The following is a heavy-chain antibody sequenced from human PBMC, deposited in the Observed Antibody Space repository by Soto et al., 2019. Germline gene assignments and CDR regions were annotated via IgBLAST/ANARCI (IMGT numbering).Heavy chain of an antibody. CDR1: GGTFSSYA. CDR3: ARSDPPFTPYYYYGMDV. V-gene: IGHV1-69*13. Sequence: SGKVSCKASGGTFSSYAISWVRQAPGQGLEWMGGIIPIFGTANYAQKFQGRVTITADESTSTAYMELSNLRSEDTAVYYCARSDPPFTPYYYYGMDVWGQGTTVTVSS. CDR2: IIPIFGTA. J-gene: IGHJ6*02.